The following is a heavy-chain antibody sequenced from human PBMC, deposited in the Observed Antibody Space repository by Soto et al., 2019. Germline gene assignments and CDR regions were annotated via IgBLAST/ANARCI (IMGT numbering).Heavy chain of an antibody. V-gene: IGHV1-2*02. CDR2: INPNSGGT. Sequence: ASVKVSCKASGYTFTGYYMHWVRQAPGQGLEWMGWINPNSGGTNYAQKFQGRVTMTRDTSISTAYMELSRLRSDDTAVYYCARDLAYTSGGEAFDIWGQGTMVTVSS. D-gene: IGHD6-19*01. CDR1: GYTFTGYY. J-gene: IGHJ3*02. CDR3: ARDLAYTSGGEAFDI.